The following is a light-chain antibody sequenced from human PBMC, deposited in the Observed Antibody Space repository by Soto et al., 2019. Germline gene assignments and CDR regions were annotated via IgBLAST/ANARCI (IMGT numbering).Light chain of an antibody. Sequence: EIVMTQSPATLSVSPGERATLFCRASQSVGRNLAWYQQRPGQAPRLLIHGASARPSGVPARFSGSGSGTDFTLTIISLQSEDFAVYYCQQYSDSPITFGPGTTVDLK. CDR2: GAS. J-gene: IGKJ3*01. CDR3: QQYSDSPIT. CDR1: QSVGRN. V-gene: IGKV3-15*01.